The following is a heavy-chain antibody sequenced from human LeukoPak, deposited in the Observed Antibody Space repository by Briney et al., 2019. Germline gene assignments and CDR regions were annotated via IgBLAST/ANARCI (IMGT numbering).Heavy chain of an antibody. V-gene: IGHV4-4*07. Sequence: SETLSLTCTVSGGSISSYYWSWIRQPAGKGLEWIGRIYTSGSTNYNPSLKSRVTMSVDTSKNQFSLQLNSVTPEDTAVYYCARGRSRSNKVCYAFDIWGQGTTVTVSS. CDR2: IYTSGST. D-gene: IGHD2/OR15-2a*01. CDR1: GGSISSYY. CDR3: ARGRSRSNKVCYAFDI. J-gene: IGHJ3*02.